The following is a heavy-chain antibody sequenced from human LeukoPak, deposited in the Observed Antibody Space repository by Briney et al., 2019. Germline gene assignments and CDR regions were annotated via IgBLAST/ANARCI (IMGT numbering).Heavy chain of an antibody. D-gene: IGHD2-8*01. Sequence: PGGSLRLFCAASGFTVSSNYMSWVRQSPGKGLEWIGEINHRGSTNYNPSLKSRVTISVDTSKNQFSLKLSSVTAADTAVYYCARGVYLGGVSSGMDVWGQGTTVTVSS. CDR2: INHRGST. J-gene: IGHJ6*02. CDR1: GFTVSSNY. CDR3: ARGVYLGGVSSGMDV. V-gene: IGHV4-34*01.